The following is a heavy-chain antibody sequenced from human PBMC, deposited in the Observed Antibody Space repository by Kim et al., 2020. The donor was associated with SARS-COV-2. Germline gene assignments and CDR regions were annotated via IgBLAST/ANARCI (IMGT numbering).Heavy chain of an antibody. CDR3: ARPATYYYDSSGYPDAFDI. D-gene: IGHD3-22*01. J-gene: IGHJ3*02. CDR1: GYSFTSYW. V-gene: IGHV5-51*01. CDR2: IYPGDSDT. Sequence: GESLKISCKGSGYSFTSYWIGWVRQMPGKGLEWMGIIYPGDSDTRYSPSFQGQVTISADKSISTAYLQWSSLKASDTAMYYCARPATYYYDSSGYPDAFDIWCQGTMVTVSS.